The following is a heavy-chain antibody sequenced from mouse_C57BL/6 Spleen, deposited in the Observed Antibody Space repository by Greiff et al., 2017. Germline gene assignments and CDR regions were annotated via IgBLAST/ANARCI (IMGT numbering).Heavy chain of an antibody. Sequence: EVQLVEPGGGLVQPKGSLKLSCAASGFSFNTYAMNWVRQAPGKGLEWVARIRSKSNNYATYYADSVKDRLTISRDNSESMLYLQMNNLKAEDTARYYCVRQRDGDPYYFDYWGQGTTLTVAS. D-gene: IGHD2-13*01. CDR2: IRSKSNNYAT. CDR3: VRQRDGDPYYFDY. CDR1: GFSFNTYA. J-gene: IGHJ2*01. V-gene: IGHV10-1*01.